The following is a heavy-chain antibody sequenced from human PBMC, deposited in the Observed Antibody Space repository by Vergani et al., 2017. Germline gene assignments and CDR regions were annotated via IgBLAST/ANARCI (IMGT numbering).Heavy chain of an antibody. V-gene: IGHV4-34*01. J-gene: IGHJ4*02. Sequence: QVQLQQWGAGLLKPSETLSLTCAVYGGSFSGYYWSWIRQPPGKGLEWIGEINHSGSTNYNPSLKSRVTMSVDTSKNQFSLKLSSVTAADTAVYYCARGIDYYDSSGSQPYEHFDYWGQGTLVTVSS. CDR3: ARGIDYYDSSGSQPYEHFDY. CDR1: GGSFSGYY. D-gene: IGHD3-22*01. CDR2: INHSGST.